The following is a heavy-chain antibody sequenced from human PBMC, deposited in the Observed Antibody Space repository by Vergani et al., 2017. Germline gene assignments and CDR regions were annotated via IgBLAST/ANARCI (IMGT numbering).Heavy chain of an antibody. Sequence: QVQLQQRGGGLLKPSETLSLTCVVTGGSFTSYHWTWIRQSPGEGLEWVGDIDHTGRPDYNPSLKSRRTMSVDKSRNKFSLTLNSVTATDTAIYFCASVNTETNGHLYYYYYMDVWGQGTAVTVS. V-gene: IGHV4-34*01. CDR2: IDHTGRP. J-gene: IGHJ6*03. D-gene: IGHD4-11*01. CDR3: ASVNTETNGHLYYYYYMDV. CDR1: GGSFTSYH.